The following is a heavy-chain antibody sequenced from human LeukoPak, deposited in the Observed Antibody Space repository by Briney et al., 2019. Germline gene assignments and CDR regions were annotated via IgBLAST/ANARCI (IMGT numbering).Heavy chain of an antibody. CDR3: ARHEYYDSRGSHYYSYYYMDV. CDR1: GSSISSGYY. CDR2: IYHSGST. J-gene: IGHJ6*03. D-gene: IGHD3-22*01. Sequence: SATLSLTFTVSGSSISSGYYWGWIRQSPGKGLQWIGSIYHSGSTYYNSSLKSRVTISVDTSKNQFSLKLSSVTAADTAVYYCARHEYYDSRGSHYYSYYYMDVWGKGTTVTVSS. V-gene: IGHV4-38-2*02.